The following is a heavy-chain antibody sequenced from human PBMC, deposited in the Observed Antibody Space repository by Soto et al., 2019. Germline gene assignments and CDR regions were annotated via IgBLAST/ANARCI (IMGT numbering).Heavy chain of an antibody. J-gene: IGHJ3*02. D-gene: IGHD3-22*01. Sequence: GGSLRLSCVASGFSFSSYTMNWVRQAPGKGLERVSYITSSGSATYYADSVKGRFTISRDNGRNSLYLQMTSLRDEDTAVYYCASAFSCYSESSGYYSAFGIWGQGTMVTVSS. CDR3: ASAFSCYSESSGYYSAFGI. CDR2: ITSSGSAT. V-gene: IGHV3-48*02. CDR1: GFSFSSYT.